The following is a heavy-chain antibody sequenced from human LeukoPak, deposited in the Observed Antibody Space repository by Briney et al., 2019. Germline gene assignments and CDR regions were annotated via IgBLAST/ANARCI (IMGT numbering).Heavy chain of an antibody. Sequence: SETLSLTCTVSGGSISSYYWSWIRQPPGKGLEWIGYIYYSGSTNYNPSLKSRVTISVDTSKNQFSLKLSSVTAADTAVYYCARRINTKYYYGSGSYGDWFDPWGQGTLVTVSS. CDR1: GGSISSYY. V-gene: IGHV4-59*08. CDR2: IYYSGST. J-gene: IGHJ5*02. D-gene: IGHD3-10*01. CDR3: ARRINTKYYYGSGSYGDWFDP.